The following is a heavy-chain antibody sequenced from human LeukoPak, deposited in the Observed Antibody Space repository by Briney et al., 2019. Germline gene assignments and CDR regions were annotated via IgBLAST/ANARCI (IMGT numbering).Heavy chain of an antibody. D-gene: IGHD3-16*02. CDR2: IYYSGST. V-gene: IGHV4-39*07. CDR1: GGSISSYY. Sequence: SETLSLTCTVSGGSISSYYWGWIRQPPGKGLEWIGSIYYSGSTYYNPSLKSRVTISVDTSKNQFSLKLSSVTAADTAVYYCARGLPAGDYVWGSYRTGFDYWGQGTLVTVSS. CDR3: ARGLPAGDYVWGSYRTGFDY. J-gene: IGHJ4*02.